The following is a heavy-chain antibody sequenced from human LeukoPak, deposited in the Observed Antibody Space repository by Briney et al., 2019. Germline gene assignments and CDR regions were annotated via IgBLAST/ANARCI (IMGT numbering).Heavy chain of an antibody. J-gene: IGHJ6*03. V-gene: IGHV4-30-2*01. D-gene: IGHD6-13*01. CDR1: GGSISSGGYS. CDR3: ARGRPAAGTYYYYYYMDV. Sequence: SQTLSLTCAVSGGSISSGGYSWSWIRQPPGKGLEWIGYIYHSGSTYYNPSLKSRVTISVDRSKNQFSLKLSSVTAADTAVYYCARGRPAAGTYYYYYYMDVWGKGTTVTVSS. CDR2: IYHSGST.